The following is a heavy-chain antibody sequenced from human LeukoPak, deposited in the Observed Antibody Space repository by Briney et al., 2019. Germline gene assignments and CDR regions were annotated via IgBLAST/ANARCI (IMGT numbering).Heavy chain of an antibody. CDR1: GNYW. J-gene: IGHJ4*02. V-gene: IGHV3-74*01. D-gene: IGHD2/OR15-2a*01. Sequence: GGSLRLSCAASGNYWMHWVRQARGKGLVWVSHINSDGSWTSYADSVKGRLTISKDNAKNTVYLQMNNLRAEDTAVYYCVSFYETYWGRGTLVTVSS. CDR3: VSFYETY. CDR2: INSDGSWT.